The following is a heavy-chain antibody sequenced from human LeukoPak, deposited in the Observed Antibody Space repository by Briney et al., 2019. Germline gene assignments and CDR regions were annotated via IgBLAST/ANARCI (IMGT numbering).Heavy chain of an antibody. V-gene: IGHV3-30-3*01. J-gene: IGHJ4*02. D-gene: IGHD4-17*01. CDR2: ISYDGSNK. CDR1: GFTFSSYA. Sequence: SGGSLRLSCAASGFTFSSYAMHWVRQAPGKGLEWVAVISYDGSNKYYADSVKGRFTISRDNSKNTLYLQMNSLRAEDTAVYYCAKDLLNGDYYWGQGTLVTVSS. CDR3: AKDLLNGDYY.